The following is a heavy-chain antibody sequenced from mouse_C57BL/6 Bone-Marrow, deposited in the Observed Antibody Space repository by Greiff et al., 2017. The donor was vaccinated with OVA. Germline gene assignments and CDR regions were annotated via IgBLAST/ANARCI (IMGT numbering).Heavy chain of an antibody. CDR3: ARERGGYRKYYFDY. Sequence: DVHLVESGGGLVKPGGSLKLSCAASGFTFSSYAMSWVRQTPEKRLEWVATISDGGSYTYYPDNVKGRFTISRDNAKNNLYLQMSHLKSEDTAMYYCARERGGYRKYYFDYWGQGTTLTVSS. CDR2: ISDGGSYT. J-gene: IGHJ2*01. D-gene: IGHD3-1*01. V-gene: IGHV5-4*01. CDR1: GFTFSSYA.